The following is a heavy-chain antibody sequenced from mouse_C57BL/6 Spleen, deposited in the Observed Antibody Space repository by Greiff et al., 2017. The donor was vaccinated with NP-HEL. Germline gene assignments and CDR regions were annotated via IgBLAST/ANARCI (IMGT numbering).Heavy chain of an antibody. V-gene: IGHV3-1*01. D-gene: IGHD3-3*01. CDR1: GYSITSGYD. CDR2: ISYSGST. Sequence: EVQVVESGPGMVKPSQSLSLTCTVTGYSITSGYDWHWIRHFPGNKLEWMGYISYSGSTNYNPSLKSRISITHDTSKNHFFLKLNSVTTEDTATYYCARGGLGDFDYWGQGTTLTVSS. J-gene: IGHJ2*01. CDR3: ARGGLGDFDY.